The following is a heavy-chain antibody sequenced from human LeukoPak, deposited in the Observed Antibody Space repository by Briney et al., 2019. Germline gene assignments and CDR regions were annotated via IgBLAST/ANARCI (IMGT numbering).Heavy chain of an antibody. V-gene: IGHV3-30*18. D-gene: IGHD3-9*01. CDR3: AKSAKYDILTGWLDY. J-gene: IGHJ4*02. CDR1: GFTFSSYG. CDR2: ISYDGSNK. Sequence: PGRSLRLSYAASGFTFSSYGMHWVRQAPGKGLEWVAVISYDGSNKYYADSVKGRFTISRDNSKNTLYLQMNSLRAEDTAVYYCAKSAKYDILTGWLDYWGQGTLVTVSS.